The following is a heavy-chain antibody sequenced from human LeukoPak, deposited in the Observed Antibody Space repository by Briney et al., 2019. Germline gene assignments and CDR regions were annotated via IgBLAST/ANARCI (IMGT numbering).Heavy chain of an antibody. CDR2: ISSSSSYT. V-gene: IGHV3-11*06. D-gene: IGHD6-19*01. Sequence: GGSLRLSCAASGFTFSDYYMSWIRQAPGKGLEWVSYISSSSSYTNYADSVKGRFTISRDNAKNSLYLQMNSLRAEDTAVYYCARVLGYSSGWDPWSQGTLVTVSS. CDR1: GFTFSDYY. CDR3: ARVLGYSSGWDP. J-gene: IGHJ5*02.